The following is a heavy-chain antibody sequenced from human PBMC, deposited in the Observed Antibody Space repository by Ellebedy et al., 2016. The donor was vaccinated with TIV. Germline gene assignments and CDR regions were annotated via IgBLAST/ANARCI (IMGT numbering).Heavy chain of an antibody. CDR3: ARYRSGIVVVPAHYGMDV. Sequence: SETLSLTXAVYGGSFSGYYWTWIRQPPGKGLEWIGEGNHTGSTDYNPSLKSRVTISVDTSKNQFSLKLSSVTAADTAVYYCARYRSGIVVVPAHYGMDVWGQGTTVTVSS. D-gene: IGHD2-2*01. CDR2: GNHTGST. CDR1: GGSFSGYY. J-gene: IGHJ6*02. V-gene: IGHV4-34*01.